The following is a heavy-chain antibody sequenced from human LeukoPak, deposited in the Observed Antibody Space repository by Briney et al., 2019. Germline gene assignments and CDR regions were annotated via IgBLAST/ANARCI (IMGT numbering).Heavy chain of an antibody. CDR3: ASGSGSYYNRAFDI. Sequence: SETLSLTCTVCGGSISSYYWSWIRQPPGKGLEWIGYIYYSGSTNYNPSLKSRVTISVDTSKNQFSLKLSSVTAADTAVYYCASGSGSYYNRAFDIWGQGTMVTVSS. D-gene: IGHD3-10*01. J-gene: IGHJ3*02. V-gene: IGHV4-59*01. CDR2: IYYSGST. CDR1: GGSISSYY.